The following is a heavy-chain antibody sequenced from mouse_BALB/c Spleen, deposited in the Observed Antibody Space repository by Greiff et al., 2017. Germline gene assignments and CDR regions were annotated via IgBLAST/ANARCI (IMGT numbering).Heavy chain of an antibody. V-gene: IGHV3-1*02. CDR2: IHYSGST. CDR3: ARRDYDGSELGRTWFAY. CDR1: GYSITSGYS. Sequence: EVQLQQSGPDLVKPSQSLSLTCTVTGYSITSGYSWHWIRQFPGNQLEWMGYIHYSGSTNYNPSLKSRISITRDTSKNQFFLQLNSVTTEDTATYCCARRDYDGSELGRTWFAYWGQGTLVTVSA. J-gene: IGHJ3*01. D-gene: IGHD1-1*01.